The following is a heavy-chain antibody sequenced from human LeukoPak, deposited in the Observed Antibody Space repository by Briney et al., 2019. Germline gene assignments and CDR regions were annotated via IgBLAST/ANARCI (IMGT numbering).Heavy chain of an antibody. CDR1: GGSISSNSYY. D-gene: IGHD3-10*01. J-gene: IGHJ4*02. V-gene: IGHV4-39*07. CDR2: IYYSGST. Sequence: SETLSLTCAVSGGSISSNSYYWGWIRQPPGKGLEWIGSIYYSGSTYYNPSLKSRVTISVDTSKNQFSLKLSSVTAADTAVYYCAGAESKAVDYWGQGTLVTVSS. CDR3: AGAESKAVDY.